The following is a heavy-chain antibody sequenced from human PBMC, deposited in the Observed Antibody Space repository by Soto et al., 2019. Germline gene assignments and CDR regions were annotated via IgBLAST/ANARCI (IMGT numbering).Heavy chain of an antibody. J-gene: IGHJ5*02. Sequence: GASVKVYCKASGRTFSSYAISWVRQAPGQGLEWMGGIIPIFGTANYAQKFQGRVTITADESTSTAYMELSSLRSEDTAVYYRARLVREMATIPWFDPWGQGTLVTVSS. CDR2: IIPIFGTA. V-gene: IGHV1-69*13. CDR1: GRTFSSYA. D-gene: IGHD5-12*01. CDR3: ARLVREMATIPWFDP.